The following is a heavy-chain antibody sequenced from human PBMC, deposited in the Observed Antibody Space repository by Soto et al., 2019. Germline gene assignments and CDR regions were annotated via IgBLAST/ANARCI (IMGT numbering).Heavy chain of an antibody. Sequence: ASVKVSCKASGYTFTSYAMHWVRQAPGQRLEWMGWINAGNGNTKYSQKFQGRVTITRDTSASTAYMELSSLRSEDTAVYYCARDPGVVVLYYMSSWYFDLWGRGTLVTVSS. CDR1: GYTFTSYA. D-gene: IGHD2-8*01. V-gene: IGHV1-3*01. CDR2: INAGNGNT. CDR3: ARDPGVVVLYYMSSWYFDL. J-gene: IGHJ2*01.